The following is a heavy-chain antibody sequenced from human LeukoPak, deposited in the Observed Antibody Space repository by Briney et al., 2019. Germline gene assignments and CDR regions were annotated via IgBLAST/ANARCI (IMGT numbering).Heavy chain of an antibody. CDR2: IYYSGST. V-gene: IGHV4-59*01. CDR1: GGSISSYY. CDR3: ARRRYHDY. D-gene: IGHD3-9*01. J-gene: IGHJ4*02. Sequence: PSETLSLTCTVSGGSISSYYWSWIRQPPGKGLEWIGYIYYSGSTNYNPSLKSRVTISVDTSKNQFSQKLSSVIAADTAVYYCARRRYHDYWGQGTLVTVSS.